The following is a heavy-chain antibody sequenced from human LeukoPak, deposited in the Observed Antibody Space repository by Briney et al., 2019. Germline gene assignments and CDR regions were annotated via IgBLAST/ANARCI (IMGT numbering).Heavy chain of an antibody. D-gene: IGHD3-22*01. V-gene: IGHV4-34*01. J-gene: IGHJ3*02. CDR3: AKSGPDYYYDSSGYQRFDI. CDR1: GGSFSGYY. CDR2: INHSGSN. Sequence: SETLSLTCTVYGGSFSGYYWSWIRQPPGKGLEWMGEINHSGSNNYNPHLKSGVTISVDTSKNQFSLKLSTVTAADTAVYSCAKSGPDYYYDSSGYQRFDIWGQGTMVTVSS.